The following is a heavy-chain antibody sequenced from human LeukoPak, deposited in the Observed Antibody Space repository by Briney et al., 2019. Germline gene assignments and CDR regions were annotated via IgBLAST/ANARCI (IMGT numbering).Heavy chain of an antibody. CDR3: ARVPGTGTSTSTYGMDV. CDR2: ISAYNGNT. D-gene: IGHD3-10*01. CDR1: GYTFTSYG. V-gene: IGHV1-18*01. Sequence: ASVKVSCKASGYTFTSYGISWVRQAPGQGLEWMGWISAYNGNTNYAQKLQGRVTITRDTSASTAYMELSSLRSEDTAVYYCARVPGTGTSTSTYGMDVWGQGTTVTVSS. J-gene: IGHJ6*02.